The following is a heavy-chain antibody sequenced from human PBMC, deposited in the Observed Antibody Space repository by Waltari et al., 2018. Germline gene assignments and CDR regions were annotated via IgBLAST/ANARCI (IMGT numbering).Heavy chain of an antibody. D-gene: IGHD3-10*01. V-gene: IGHV3-23*03. J-gene: IGHJ4*02. CDR1: GFTFSSYA. CDR2: IYSGGST. CDR3: AKDRASYYYGYYFDY. Sequence: EVQLLESGGGLVQPGGSLRLSCAASGFTFSSYAMSWVRQAPGKGLEWGSVIYSGGSTYYTDSVKGRFTISRDNSKNTLYLQMNSLRAEDTAVYYCAKDRASYYYGYYFDYWGQGTLVTVSS.